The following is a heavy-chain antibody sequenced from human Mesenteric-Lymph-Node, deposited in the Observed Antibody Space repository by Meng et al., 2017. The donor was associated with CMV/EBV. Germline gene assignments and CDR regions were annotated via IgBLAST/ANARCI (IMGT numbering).Heavy chain of an antibody. CDR1: GFSFSSYG. CDR2: ITNGGSST. V-gene: IGHV3-23*01. J-gene: IGHJ4*02. D-gene: IGHD3-3*01. Sequence: GGSLRLSCAASGFSFSSYGMAWVRQPPGKGLEWVTSITNGGSSTNYADSVKGRFTFSRDNAKNTLYLQMNSLRAEDTAVYYCAKAQPYYDFWSGRPQYYFDSWGQGTLVTVSS. CDR3: AKAQPYYDFWSGRPQYYFDS.